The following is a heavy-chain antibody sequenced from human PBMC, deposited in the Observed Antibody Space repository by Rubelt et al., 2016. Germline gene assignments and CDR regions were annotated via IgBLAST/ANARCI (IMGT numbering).Heavy chain of an antibody. CDR2: INHRGST. CDR3: ARLTRGTYDYFGMDV. J-gene: IGHJ6*02. Sequence: QVQLQQWGAGLLMPSETLSLTCGVYGGSFSGYYWSWIRQPPGKGLEWIGEINHRGSTNYTPFLKSRVTISVDPSKNQFSQKLCSGTGAETELYYCARLTRGTYDYFGMDVWGQGTTVTVSS. D-gene: IGHD1-26*01. V-gene: IGHV4-34*01. CDR1: GGSFSGYY.